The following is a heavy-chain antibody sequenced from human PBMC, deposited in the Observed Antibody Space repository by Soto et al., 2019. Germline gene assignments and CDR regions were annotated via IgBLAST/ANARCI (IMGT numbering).Heavy chain of an antibody. CDR1: GFTFSSYW. Sequence: GGSLRLSCAASGFTFSSYWMHWVRQAPGKGLVWVSRINSDGSSTSYADSVKGRFTISRDNAKNTLYLQMNSLRAEDTAVYYCARGGEYYDFWSGYDNYYYYMDVWGKGTTVTVSS. V-gene: IGHV3-74*01. D-gene: IGHD3-3*01. CDR3: ARGGEYYDFWSGYDNYYYYMDV. CDR2: INSDGSST. J-gene: IGHJ6*03.